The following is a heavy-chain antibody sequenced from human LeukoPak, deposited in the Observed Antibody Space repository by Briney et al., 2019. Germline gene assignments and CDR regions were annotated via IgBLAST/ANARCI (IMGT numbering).Heavy chain of an antibody. V-gene: IGHV3-73*01. CDR2: IRSKANDHAT. J-gene: IGHJ4*02. CDR3: TRRLMTTVNDY. D-gene: IGHD4-17*01. Sequence: GGSLRLSCAASGFTFSGSAMHWVRQSPGKGLEWVGRIRSKANDHATAYAASVRGRFTISRNDSKNTAYLQMNSLKTEDTAVYYCTRRLMTTVNDYWGQGTLVTVSS. CDR1: GFTFSGSA.